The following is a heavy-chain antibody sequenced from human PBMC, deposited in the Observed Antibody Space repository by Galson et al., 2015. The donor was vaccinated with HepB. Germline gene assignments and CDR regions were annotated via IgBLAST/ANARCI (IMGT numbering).Heavy chain of an antibody. V-gene: IGHV5-51*01. D-gene: IGHD3-22*01. J-gene: IGHJ4*02. CDR1: GYSFTSYW. CDR3: AIHLGAYFYDSSGYCDY. CDR2: IYPGDSDT. Sequence: QSGAEVKKPGESLKISCKGSGYSFTSYWIGWVRQMPGKGLEWMGIIYPGDSDTRYSPSFQGQVTISADKSISTAYLQWSSLKASDSAMYCCAIHLGAYFYDSSGYCDYWGQGTLVTVSS.